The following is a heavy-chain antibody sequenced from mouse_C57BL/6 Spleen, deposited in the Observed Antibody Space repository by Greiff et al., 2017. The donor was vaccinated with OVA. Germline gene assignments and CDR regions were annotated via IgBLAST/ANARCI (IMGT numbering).Heavy chain of an antibody. CDR1: GFSLTSYG. CDR2: IWSGGST. CDR3: ARREVVAPLAMDY. V-gene: IGHV2-2*01. D-gene: IGHD1-1*01. J-gene: IGHJ4*01. Sequence: VHLVESGPGLVQPSQSLSITCTVSGFSLTSYGVHWVRQSPGKGLEWLGVIWSGGSTDYNAAFISRLSISKDNSKSQVFFKMNSLQADDTAIYYCARREVVAPLAMDYWGQGTSVTVSS.